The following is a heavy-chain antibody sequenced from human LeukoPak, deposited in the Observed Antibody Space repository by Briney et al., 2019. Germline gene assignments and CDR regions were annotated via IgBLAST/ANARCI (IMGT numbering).Heavy chain of an antibody. CDR2: IRSKGYGGTT. CDR1: GFTFSDHA. V-gene: IGHV3-49*04. CDR3: TRVPSWNDFDY. Sequence: GGSLRLSCSASGFTFSDHAMSWVRQAPGKGLEWVGFIRSKGYGGTTEYAASVEGRFSLSSEDSQSYVYLQMSSLKTEDTSVYYCTRVPSWNDFDYWGQGTLVTVSS. J-gene: IGHJ4*02. D-gene: IGHD1-1*01.